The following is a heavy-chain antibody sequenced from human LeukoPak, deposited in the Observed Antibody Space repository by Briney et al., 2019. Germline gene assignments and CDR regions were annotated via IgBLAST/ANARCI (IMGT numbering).Heavy chain of an antibody. Sequence: SETLSLTCTVSGGSLSSYYWSWIRQPPGKGLEWIGYIYHSGSTNYNPSLKSRVTISVDTSKNQFSLKLSPVTAADTAVYYCARGGFWSTRGNYFDYWGQGTLVTVSS. J-gene: IGHJ4*02. D-gene: IGHD3-3*01. CDR1: GGSLSSYY. CDR2: IYHSGST. V-gene: IGHV4-59*01. CDR3: ARGGFWSTRGNYFDY.